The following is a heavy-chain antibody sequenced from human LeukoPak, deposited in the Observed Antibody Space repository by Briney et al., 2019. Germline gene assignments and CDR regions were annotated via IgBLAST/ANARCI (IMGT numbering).Heavy chain of an antibody. CDR3: ARRGYFDWLFDV. CDR1: GFTFSNYW. J-gene: IGHJ6*02. Sequence: PGGSLRLSCAASGFTFSNYWMHWVRQAPGKGLVWVSRIDNGGSDTRHADSVKGRFTISRDNAKNTLYLQMNSLRAEDTAVYYCARRGYFDWLFDVWGQGTTVTVSS. V-gene: IGHV3-74*01. CDR2: IDNGGSDT. D-gene: IGHD3-9*01.